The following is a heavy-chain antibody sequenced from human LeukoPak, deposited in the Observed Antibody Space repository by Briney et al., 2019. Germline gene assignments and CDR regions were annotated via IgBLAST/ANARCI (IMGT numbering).Heavy chain of an antibody. CDR1: GYTFTGYY. CDR3: ARDRQWLVGRCYFDY. D-gene: IGHD6-19*01. Sequence: ASVKVSCKASGYTFTGYYMHWVRQAPGQGLEWMGWINPNSGGTNYAQKFQGRVTMTRDTSISTAYVELSRLRSDDTAVYYCARDRQWLVGRCYFDYWGQGTLVTVSS. CDR2: INPNSGGT. J-gene: IGHJ4*02. V-gene: IGHV1-2*02.